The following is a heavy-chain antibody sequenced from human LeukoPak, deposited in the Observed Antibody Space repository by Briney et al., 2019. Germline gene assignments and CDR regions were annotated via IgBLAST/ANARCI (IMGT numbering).Heavy chain of an antibody. Sequence: GGSLRLSCTASGFTFSSYWMSWVRQAPGKGLEWVSYISSSSSYTDYADSVKGRFTISRDNAKNSLYLQMNSLRAEDSAVYYCARVVITTSIYYFDYWGQGTLVTVSS. D-gene: IGHD3-22*01. V-gene: IGHV3-21*05. J-gene: IGHJ4*02. CDR3: ARVVITTSIYYFDY. CDR2: ISSSSSYT. CDR1: GFTFSSYW.